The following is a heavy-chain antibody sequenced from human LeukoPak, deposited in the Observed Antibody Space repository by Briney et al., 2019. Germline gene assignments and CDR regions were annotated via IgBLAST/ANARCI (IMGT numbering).Heavy chain of an antibody. V-gene: IGHV1-2*02. CDR3: ARDIKWSRDY. Sequence: ASVKVSCKASGYTFIGYYIHWVRQAPGQGREWMGWINPTSGVTNYVQKFQGRVTMTRDTSISTAYMELSRLTSDDTAVYYCARDIKWSRDYWGQGTLVTVSS. CDR2: INPTSGVT. CDR1: GYTFIGYY. J-gene: IGHJ4*02. D-gene: IGHD1-26*01.